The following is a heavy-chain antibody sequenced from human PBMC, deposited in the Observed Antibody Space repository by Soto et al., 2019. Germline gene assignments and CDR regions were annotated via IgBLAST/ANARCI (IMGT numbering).Heavy chain of an antibody. CDR3: AGRGVSALTIDY. D-gene: IGHD3-3*01. CDR2: IYPGDSDT. Sequence: EASLALCLKGSGYSFTSYWIGWVRQMPGEGLEWMGIIYPGDSDTRYSASFQGQVTISADRAISTAYLQWGSLRARDNVMYYGAGRGVSALTIDYWGQGDPVT. CDR1: GYSFTSYW. J-gene: IGHJ4*02. V-gene: IGHV5-51*01.